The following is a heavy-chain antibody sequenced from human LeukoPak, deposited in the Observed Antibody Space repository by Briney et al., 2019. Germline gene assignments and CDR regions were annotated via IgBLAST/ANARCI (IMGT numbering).Heavy chain of an antibody. CDR2: IIPIFGTA. D-gene: IGHD6-19*01. CDR3: ARRGRAVAGSFDY. CDR1: GGTFSSYA. V-gene: IGHV1-69*13. Sequence: ASVKVSCKASGGTFSSYAISWVRQAPGQGLEWMGGIIPIFGTANYAQKFQGRVTITADESTSTAYMELSSLRSEDTAVYYCARRGRAVAGSFDYWGQGTLVTVSS. J-gene: IGHJ4*02.